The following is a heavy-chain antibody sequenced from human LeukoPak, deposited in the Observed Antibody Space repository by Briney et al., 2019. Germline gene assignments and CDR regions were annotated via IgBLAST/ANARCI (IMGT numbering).Heavy chain of an antibody. V-gene: IGHV3-21*01. CDR3: ARWGGYGDYASSY. D-gene: IGHD4-17*01. CDR1: GFTSSSYS. J-gene: IGHJ4*02. CDR2: ISSSSSYI. Sequence: GGSLRLSCAASGFTSSSYSMNWVRQAPGKGLEWVSSISSSSSYIYYADSVKGRFTISRDNAKNSLYLQMNSLRAEDTAVYYCARWGGYGDYASSYWGQGTLVTVSS.